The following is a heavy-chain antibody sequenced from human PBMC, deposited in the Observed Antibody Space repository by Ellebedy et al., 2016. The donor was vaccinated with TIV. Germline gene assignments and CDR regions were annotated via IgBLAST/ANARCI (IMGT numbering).Heavy chain of an antibody. V-gene: IGHV4-59*08. CDR1: GGSISSYF. CDR2: MYNSGNT. J-gene: IGHJ4*02. D-gene: IGHD3-3*01. CDR3: ARQGPYDFDLDY. Sequence: MPSETLSLTCTVSGGSISSYFWSWIRQPPGKGLEWIGYMYNSGNTNYNPSLKSRVTISVDTSKNQVSLKLRSLTAADTAVYFCARQGPYDFDLDYWGQGILVTVSS.